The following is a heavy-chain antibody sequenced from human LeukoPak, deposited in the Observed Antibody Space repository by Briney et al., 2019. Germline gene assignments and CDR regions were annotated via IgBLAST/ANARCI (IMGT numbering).Heavy chain of an antibody. J-gene: IGHJ4*02. D-gene: IGHD6-13*01. CDR2: IKQDGSAK. CDR3: ARAYSSSWYWFDY. V-gene: IGHV3-7*01. CDR1: GFAFSSYW. Sequence: GESLKISCAASGFAFSSYWMSWVRQAPGKGLEWVANIKQDGSAKYYVDSVKGRFTISRDNAKNSLYLQMNSLRAEDTAVYYCARAYSSSWYWFDYWGQGTLVTVSS.